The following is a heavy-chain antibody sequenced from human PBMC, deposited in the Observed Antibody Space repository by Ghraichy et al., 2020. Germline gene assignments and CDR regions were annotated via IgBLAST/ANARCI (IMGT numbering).Heavy chain of an antibody. D-gene: IGHD3-16*01. V-gene: IGHV3-30*18. CDR3: AKERLRMGASFDV. CDR1: GFYFSNFG. Sequence: GSLRLSCAASGFYFSNFGIHWVRQAPGKGLEWVAVISYDGSNKYYVDSVKGRFTISRDNSKNTLFLQMNNLRTEDTAVYYCAKERLRMGASFDVWGQGTIVTVSS. CDR2: ISYDGSNK. J-gene: IGHJ3*01.